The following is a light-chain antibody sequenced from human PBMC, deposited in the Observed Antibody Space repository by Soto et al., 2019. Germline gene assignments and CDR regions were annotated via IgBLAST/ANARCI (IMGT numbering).Light chain of an antibody. CDR2: EAI. J-gene: IGLJ1*01. Sequence: KAPKVIIYEAIKRPSGVSNRFSGSISGTTASLTISGLQADDEADYYCCSYVGATTYVFGSGTKVTV. CDR3: CSYVGATTYV. V-gene: IGLV2-23*01.